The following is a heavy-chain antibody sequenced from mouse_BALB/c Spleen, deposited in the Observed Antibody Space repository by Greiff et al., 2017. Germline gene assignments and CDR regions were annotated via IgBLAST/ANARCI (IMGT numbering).Heavy chain of an antibody. CDR2: IRNKANGYTT. J-gene: IGHJ3*01. D-gene: IGHD2-1*01. V-gene: IGHV7-3*02. Sequence: DVKLVESGGGLVQPGGSLRLSCATSGFTFTDYYMSWVRQPPGKALEWLGFIRNKANGYTTEYSASVKGRFTISRDNSQSILYLQMNTLRAEDSATYYCERDIAYGNYAWFAYWGQGTLVTVSA. CDR3: ERDIAYGNYAWFAY. CDR1: GFTFTDYY.